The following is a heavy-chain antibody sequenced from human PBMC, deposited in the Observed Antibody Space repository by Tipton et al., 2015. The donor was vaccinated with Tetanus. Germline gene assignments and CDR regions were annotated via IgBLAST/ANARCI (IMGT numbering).Heavy chain of an antibody. CDR1: GGSISTYY. CDR3: VGGYLKYYFDY. CDR2: KYYSGST. V-gene: IGHV4-59*08. J-gene: IGHJ4*02. Sequence: TLSLTCTVSGGSISTYYWSWVRQPPGKGLEWIGYKYYSGSTIYSPSLRSRVTISLDTSKNQFSLQLSSVSAADTAVYYCVGGYLKYYFDYWGQGTLVTVSS. D-gene: IGHD5-12*01.